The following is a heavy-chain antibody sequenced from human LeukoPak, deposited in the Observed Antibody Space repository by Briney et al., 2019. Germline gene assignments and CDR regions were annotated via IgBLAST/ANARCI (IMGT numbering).Heavy chain of an antibody. J-gene: IGHJ4*02. CDR2: ISSSSSYI. CDR3: AGSASGYYDY. Sequence: GGSLRLSCAASGFTFSSYSMDWVRQAPGKGLEWVSSISSSSSYIYYADSVKGRFTISRDNAKNSLYLQMNSLRAEDTAVYYCAGSASGYYDYWGQGTLVTVSS. CDR1: GFTFSSYS. D-gene: IGHD3-3*01. V-gene: IGHV3-21*01.